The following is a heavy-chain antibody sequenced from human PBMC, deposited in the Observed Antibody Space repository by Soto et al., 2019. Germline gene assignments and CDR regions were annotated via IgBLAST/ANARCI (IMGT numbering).Heavy chain of an antibody. J-gene: IGHJ6*02. D-gene: IGHD3-22*01. V-gene: IGHV1-3*01. CDR3: ARDPNDSSAYYHHYYYGMDV. Sequence: ASVKVSCKASGYTFTSYGIHWVRQAPGQRLEWTGWINAGNGNTKYSEKFQGRVTITRDTSASTAYPELSSLRSEDTAVYYCARDPNDSSAYYHHYYYGMDVWGQGTTVTVSS. CDR2: INAGNGNT. CDR1: GYTFTSYG.